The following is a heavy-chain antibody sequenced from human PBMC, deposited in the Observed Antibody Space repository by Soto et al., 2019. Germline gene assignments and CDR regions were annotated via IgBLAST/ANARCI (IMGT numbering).Heavy chain of an antibody. D-gene: IGHD3-22*01. CDR1: GVTFSSDG. CDR2: MWHDRSKT. CDR3: ARDNDGSGHFSYFDF. Sequence: RGSLRLSSVASGVTFSSDGMDWVRQAPGKGLEGVAGMWHDRSKTCYAESVTGRFTISRDNSKKTVDLQMNSLRAEDTAVYYCARDNDGSGHFSYFDFWGQGT. V-gene: IGHV3-33*01. J-gene: IGHJ4*02.